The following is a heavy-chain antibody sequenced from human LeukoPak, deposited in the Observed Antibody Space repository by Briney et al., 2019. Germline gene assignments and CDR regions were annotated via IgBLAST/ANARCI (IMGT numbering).Heavy chain of an antibody. CDR3: ARDTIRKQQFDY. CDR2: ISAYNGNT. CDR1: GYTFTSYG. J-gene: IGHJ4*02. V-gene: IGHV1-18*01. Sequence: ASVKVSCKASGYTFTSYGISWVRQAPGQGLERMGWISAYNGNTNYALKLQGRVTMTTDTSTSTAYMELRSLRSDDTAVYYCARDTIRKQQFDYWGQGTLVTVSS. D-gene: IGHD3-9*01.